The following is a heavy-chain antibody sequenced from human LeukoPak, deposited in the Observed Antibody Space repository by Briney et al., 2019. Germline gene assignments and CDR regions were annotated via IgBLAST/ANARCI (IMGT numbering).Heavy chain of an antibody. CDR1: GYTFTGYN. CDR3: ARDRLEGNYYDSSGYQTFDY. Sequence: VASVKVSCKASGYTFTGYNMHWVRQAPGEGLEWMGRINPNSGGTNYAQKIPSSVTMTRDTSISTAYMELSRLRSDDTAVYYCARDRLEGNYYDSSGYQTFDYWGQGTLVTVSS. CDR2: INPNSGGT. J-gene: IGHJ4*02. V-gene: IGHV1-2*06. D-gene: IGHD3-22*01.